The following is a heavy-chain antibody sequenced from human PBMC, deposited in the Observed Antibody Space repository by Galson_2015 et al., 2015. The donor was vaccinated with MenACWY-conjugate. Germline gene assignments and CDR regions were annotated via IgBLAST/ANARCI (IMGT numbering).Heavy chain of an antibody. V-gene: IGHV3-33*01. CDR1: GFTLRSYG. CDR3: ARGIGQQPAATPDVFDI. CDR2: IWYDGSKK. D-gene: IGHD2-2*01. J-gene: IGHJ3*02. Sequence: SLRLSCAASGFTLRSYGMHWVRQAPGKGLEWVAVIWYDGSKKYYGDSVKDRFTISRDNSENTLSLQMNNLRAEDTAVYYCARGIGQQPAATPDVFDIWGQGTMVAVSP.